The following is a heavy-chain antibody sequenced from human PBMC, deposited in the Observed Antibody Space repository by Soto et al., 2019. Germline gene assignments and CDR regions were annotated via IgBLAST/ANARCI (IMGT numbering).Heavy chain of an antibody. V-gene: IGHV1-3*01. CDR2: INAVNGNT. CDR1: GYTFTSYA. CDR3: ARDTFLCPTCFDY. J-gene: IGHJ4*02. D-gene: IGHD2-2*01. Sequence: ASVNVSCKASGYTFTSYAMHVVRQAPGQRLEWMGWINAVNGNTKYSQKFHDRVTITRNTSASTAYMELSSLRSEDTAVYYCARDTFLCPTCFDYWGQGTLVTVSS.